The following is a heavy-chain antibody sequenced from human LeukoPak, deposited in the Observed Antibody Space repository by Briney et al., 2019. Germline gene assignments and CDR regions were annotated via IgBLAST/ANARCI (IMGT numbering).Heavy chain of an antibody. J-gene: IGHJ4*02. CDR2: IIPIFGTA. CDR3: ASISSGYYLDYFDY. V-gene: IGHV1-69*13. Sequence: ASVKVSCKASGGTFSSYAISWVRQAPGQGLEWMGGIIPIFGTANYAQKFQGRVTITADECTSTAYMELSSLRSEDTAVYYCASISSGYYLDYFDYWGQGTLVTVSS. D-gene: IGHD3-22*01. CDR1: GGTFSSYA.